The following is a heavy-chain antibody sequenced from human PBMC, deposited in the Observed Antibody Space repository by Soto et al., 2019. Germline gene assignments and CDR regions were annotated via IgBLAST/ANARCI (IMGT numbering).Heavy chain of an antibody. Sequence: EVQLLESGGGLVQPGGSLRLSCAASGFTFSSFGMNWVRQAPGKGLEWVSSLSPNGASTYYADSVKGRFTISRDNAKNTLFLQMDSLIAEDTAVYFCAKSKDSTIFGVVIYYFDTWGQGALVTVSP. D-gene: IGHD3-3*01. CDR3: AKSKDSTIFGVVIYYFDT. J-gene: IGHJ4*02. CDR2: LSPNGAST. CDR1: GFTFSSFG. V-gene: IGHV3-23*01.